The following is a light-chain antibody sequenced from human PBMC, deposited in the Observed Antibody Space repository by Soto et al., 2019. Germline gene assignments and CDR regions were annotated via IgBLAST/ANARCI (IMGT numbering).Light chain of an antibody. CDR3: ATWDDSLSGRV. V-gene: IGLV1-47*01. CDR2: RNN. CDR1: SSNVGSNY. J-gene: IGLJ3*02. Sequence: QSALTQPPSASGTPGQRVTISCSGSSSNVGSNYVYWYQQVPGTAPKLLIYRNNQRPSGVPDRFSGSKSGTSASLAISGLRSEDEADYYCATWDDSLSGRVFGGGTQLTVL.